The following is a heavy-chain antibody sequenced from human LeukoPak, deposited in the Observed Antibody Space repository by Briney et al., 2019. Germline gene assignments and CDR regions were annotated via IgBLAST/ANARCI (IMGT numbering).Heavy chain of an antibody. J-gene: IGHJ4*02. Sequence: SETLSLTCAVYGGSFSGCYWSWIRQPPGKGLEWIGEINHSGSTNYNPSLKSRVTISVDTSKNQFSLKLSSVTAADTAVYYCARELRVATIFDYWGQGTLVTVSS. V-gene: IGHV4-34*01. D-gene: IGHD5-12*01. CDR3: ARELRVATIFDY. CDR2: INHSGST. CDR1: GGSFSGCY.